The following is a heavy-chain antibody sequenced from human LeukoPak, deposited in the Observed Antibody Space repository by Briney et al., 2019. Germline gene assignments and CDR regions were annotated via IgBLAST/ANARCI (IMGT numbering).Heavy chain of an antibody. J-gene: IGHJ4*02. D-gene: IGHD1-26*01. CDR3: ARDLARSYSFPGTIDY. CDR2: LSSSGSTI. V-gene: IGHV3-11*01. CDR1: GFAFSDYY. Sequence: GGSLRLSCAASGFAFSDYYMSWIRQAPGKGLEWVSYLSSSGSTIYYADSVKGRFTISRDNAKNSLYLQMNSLRAEDTAVYYCARDLARSYSFPGTIDYWGQGTLVTVSS.